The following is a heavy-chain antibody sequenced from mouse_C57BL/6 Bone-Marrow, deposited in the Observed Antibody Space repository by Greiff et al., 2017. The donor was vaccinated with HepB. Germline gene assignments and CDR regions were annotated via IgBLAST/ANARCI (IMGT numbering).Heavy chain of an antibody. CDR2: IDPSDSYT. J-gene: IGHJ1*03. CDR1: GYTFTSYW. Sequence: QVQLQQPGAELVRPGTSVKLSCKASGYTFTSYWMHWVKQRPGQGLEWIGVIDPSDSYTNYNQKFKGKATLTVDTSSSTAYMQLSSLTSEDSAVYYCARRGLGITTAQGYFDVWGTGTTVTVSS. D-gene: IGHD1-1*01. V-gene: IGHV1-59*01. CDR3: ARRGLGITTAQGYFDV.